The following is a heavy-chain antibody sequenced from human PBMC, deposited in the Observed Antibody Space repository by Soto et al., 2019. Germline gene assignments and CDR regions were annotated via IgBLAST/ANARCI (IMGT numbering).Heavy chain of an antibody. J-gene: IGHJ3*02. Sequence: GGSLRLSCAASGSTFSSYGMHWVRQAPGKGLEWVAVISYDGSNKYYADSVKGRFTISRDNSKNTLYLQMNSLRAEDTAVYYCAKDPEDAFDIWGQGTMVTVSS. V-gene: IGHV3-30*18. CDR2: ISYDGSNK. CDR1: GSTFSSYG. CDR3: AKDPEDAFDI.